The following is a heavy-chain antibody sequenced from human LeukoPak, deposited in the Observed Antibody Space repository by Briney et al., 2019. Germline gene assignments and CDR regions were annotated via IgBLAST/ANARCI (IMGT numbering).Heavy chain of an antibody. V-gene: IGHV3-74*01. J-gene: IGHJ6*03. CDR3: AKDLRHSSGWYSGSMDV. CDR2: INSDGSST. CDR1: GFTFSSYW. Sequence: GGSLRLSCAASGFTFSSYWMHWVRQAPGKGLVWVSRINSDGSSTSYADSVKGRFTISRDNSKNTLYLQMNSLRAEDTAVYYCAKDLRHSSGWYSGSMDVWGKGTTVTVSS. D-gene: IGHD6-19*01.